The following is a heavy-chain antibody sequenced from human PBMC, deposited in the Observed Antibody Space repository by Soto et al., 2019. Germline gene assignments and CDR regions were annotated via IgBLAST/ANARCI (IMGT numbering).Heavy chain of an antibody. CDR1: GGSISSYY. Sequence: PSETLSLTCTVSGGSISSYYWGWIRQPPGKGLEWIGSIYYSGSTYYNPSLKSRVTISVDTSKNQFSLKLSSVTAADTAVYYCARQTFYDFWSAGYFDYWGQGTLVTVSS. CDR3: ARQTFYDFWSAGYFDY. J-gene: IGHJ4*02. CDR2: IYYSGST. D-gene: IGHD3-3*01. V-gene: IGHV4-39*01.